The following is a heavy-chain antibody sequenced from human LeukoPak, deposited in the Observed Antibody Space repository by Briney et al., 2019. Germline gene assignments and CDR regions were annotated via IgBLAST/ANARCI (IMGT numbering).Heavy chain of an antibody. CDR2: ISTDGGGT. V-gene: IGHV3-64D*06. CDR3: VRYGNSCYDP. CDR1: GFTFNTYA. Sequence: GGSLRLSCSASGFTFNTYAMHWVRQAPGKGLEYVSAISTDGGGTYYADSVKGRFTIFRDNSKNTLYLQMSGLRAEDTAVYYCVRYGNSCYDPWAREPWSPSPQ. D-gene: IGHD6-13*01. J-gene: IGHJ5*02.